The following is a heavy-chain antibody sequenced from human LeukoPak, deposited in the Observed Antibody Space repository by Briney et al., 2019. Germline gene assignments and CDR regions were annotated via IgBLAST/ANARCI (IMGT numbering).Heavy chain of an antibody. D-gene: IGHD6-19*01. CDR2: INSDGSRT. CDR3: ARDVQAGPGY. Sequence: GGSLRLSCAASGFTFSSYWMHWVRQAPGKGLVWVSRINSDGSRTTYVDSVKGRFTISRDNAKNTLHLQMNSLRAEDTAVYYCARDVQAGPGYWGQGTLVTVSS. CDR1: GFTFSSYW. J-gene: IGHJ4*02. V-gene: IGHV3-74*01.